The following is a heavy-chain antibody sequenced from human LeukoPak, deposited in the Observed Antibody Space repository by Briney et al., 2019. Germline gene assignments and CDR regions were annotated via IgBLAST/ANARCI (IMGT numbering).Heavy chain of an antibody. CDR2: LRYDGSNK. CDR3: AKDPETYYDFWSGYSDSWFDP. CDR1: GFTFSSYG. J-gene: IGHJ5*02. D-gene: IGHD3-3*01. Sequence: GGSLRLSCAASGFTFSSYGMHWVRQAPGKGLEWVAFLRYDGSNKYYADSVKGRFTISRDNSKNTLYLQMNSLRAEDTAVYYCAKDPETYYDFWSGYSDSWFDPWGQGTLVTVSS. V-gene: IGHV3-30*02.